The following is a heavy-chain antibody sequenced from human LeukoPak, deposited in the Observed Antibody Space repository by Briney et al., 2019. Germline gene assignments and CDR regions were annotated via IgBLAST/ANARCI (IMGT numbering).Heavy chain of an antibody. CDR1: RGSISSSSYY. J-gene: IGHJ4*02. D-gene: IGHD3-10*01. V-gene: IGHV4-39*01. CDR3: ARQDRYYYGSGS. CDR2: IYYSGNT. Sequence: SETLSLTCTVSRGSISSSSYYWGWIRQPPGKGLEWIGSIYYSGNTYYNPSLKSRVTISVDTSKNDFSLKLSSVTAADTAVYYCARQDRYYYGSGSWGQGTLVTVSS.